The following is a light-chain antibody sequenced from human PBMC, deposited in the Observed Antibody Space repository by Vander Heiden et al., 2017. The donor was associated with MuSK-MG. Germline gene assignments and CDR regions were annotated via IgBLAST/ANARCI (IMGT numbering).Light chain of an antibody. Sequence: SYVLTQTPSVSRAPGGTATITCGGNNIGSKSVHWYQQKPGQAPVLVIYNDNARPSGVPERVSGSNSGNKATLTIARVEAGDEADYYCQVWERDNAHKVFGGGTKLTVL. V-gene: IGLV3-21*01. CDR3: QVWERDNAHKV. CDR1: NIGSKS. CDR2: NDN. J-gene: IGLJ3*02.